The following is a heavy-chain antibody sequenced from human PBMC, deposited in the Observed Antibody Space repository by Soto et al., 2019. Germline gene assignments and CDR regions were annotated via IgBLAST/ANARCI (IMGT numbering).Heavy chain of an antibody. CDR3: AHRILRTVFGLVTTTAIYFDF. CDR2: IYWDDDK. CDR1: GFSLTTSGVG. Sequence: QITLNESGPTVVKPAETLTLTCTFSGFSLTTSGVGVGWIRQSPGKAPEWLALIYWDDDKRYSASLKSRLTITKDTSKNQVVLTMASVDPADTATYYCAHRILRTVFGLVTTTAIYFDFWDQGTPVVVYS. D-gene: IGHD3-3*01. V-gene: IGHV2-5*02. J-gene: IGHJ4*02.